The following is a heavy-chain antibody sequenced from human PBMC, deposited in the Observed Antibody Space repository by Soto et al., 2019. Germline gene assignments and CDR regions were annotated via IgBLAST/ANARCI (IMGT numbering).Heavy chain of an antibody. J-gene: IGHJ6*02. D-gene: IGHD6-19*01. Sequence: SETLSLTCAASGGSISSSNWWSWVRQPPGKGLGWIGEIYHSGSTNYNPSLKSRVTISVDKSKNQFSLKLSSVTAADTAVYYCARDSTPNDSSGWPYYYYGMDVWGQGTTVTVSS. CDR1: GGSISSSNW. V-gene: IGHV4-4*02. CDR2: IYHSGST. CDR3: ARDSTPNDSSGWPYYYYGMDV.